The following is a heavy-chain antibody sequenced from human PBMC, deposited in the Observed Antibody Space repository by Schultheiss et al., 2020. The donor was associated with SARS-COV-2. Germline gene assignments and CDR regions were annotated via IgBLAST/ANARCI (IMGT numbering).Heavy chain of an antibody. CDR1: GFTFSSYA. Sequence: GESLKISCAASGFTFSSYAMHWVRQAPGKGLEWVAVISYDGSNKYYADSVKGRFTISRDNSKNTLYLQMNSLRAEDTAVYYCARWLRGWFDPWGQGTLVTVSS. V-gene: IGHV3-30*01. J-gene: IGHJ5*02. D-gene: IGHD5-12*01. CDR3: ARWLRGWFDP. CDR2: ISYDGSNK.